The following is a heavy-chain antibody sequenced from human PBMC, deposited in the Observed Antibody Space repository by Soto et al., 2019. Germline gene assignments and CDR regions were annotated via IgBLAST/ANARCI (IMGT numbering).Heavy chain of an antibody. J-gene: IGHJ4*02. D-gene: IGHD2-15*01. CDR2: IYNGGST. V-gene: IGHV4-30-4*01. CDR3: ARAPVGLDTISYFDY. Sequence: TLCLPCTGSGSPGSTVDFHRGSLRRPPGKGLEWIGYIYNGGSTYYRPSLESRMHMSLDATRNHYSLRLTSVTAADTAVYLVARAPVGLDTISYFDYFGQGKLVT. CDR1: GSPGSTVDFH.